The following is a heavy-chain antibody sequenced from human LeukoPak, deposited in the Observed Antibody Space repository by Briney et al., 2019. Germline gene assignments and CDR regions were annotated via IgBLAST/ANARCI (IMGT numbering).Heavy chain of an antibody. CDR3: ARGVWDSSGPRFDY. CDR1: GYTFTDHY. D-gene: IGHD3-22*01. CDR2: NNPNSGAT. V-gene: IGHV1-2*02. J-gene: IGHJ4*02. Sequence: ASVQVSCKASGYTFTDHYIHWVRRAPGQGLEWIGWNNPNSGATYYPQRIQGRVTMTRDTSMRTAYMELSRLSFDDTAVYYCARGVWDSSGPRFDYWGQGTLVTVSS.